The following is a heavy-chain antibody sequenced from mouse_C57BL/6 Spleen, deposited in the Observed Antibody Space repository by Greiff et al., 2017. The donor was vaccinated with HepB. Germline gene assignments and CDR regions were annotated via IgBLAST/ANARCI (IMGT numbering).Heavy chain of an antibody. V-gene: IGHV1-64*01. CDR3: ARMSITTGVARWYFDV. CDR2: IHPNSGST. D-gene: IGHD1-1*01. Sequence: QVQLQQPGAELVKPGASVKLSCKASGYTFTSYWMHWVKQRPGQGLEWIGMIHPNSGSTNYNEKFKSKATLTVDKSSSTAYMQLSSLTSEDSAVEYCARMSITTGVARWYFDVWGTGTTVTVSS. J-gene: IGHJ1*03. CDR1: GYTFTSYW.